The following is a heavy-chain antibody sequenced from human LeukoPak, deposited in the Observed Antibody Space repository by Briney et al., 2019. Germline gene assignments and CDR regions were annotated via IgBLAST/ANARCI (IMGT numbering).Heavy chain of an antibody. J-gene: IGHJ4*02. D-gene: IGHD6-6*01. Sequence: PGGSLRLSCAASGFTFSSYAMSWVRQAPGKGLEWVSVIYSGGSTYYADSVKGRFTISRDNSKNTLYLQMNSLRAEDTAVYYCARGTSSSSGIGDYWGQGTLVTVSS. CDR1: GFTFSSYA. V-gene: IGHV3-66*02. CDR2: IYSGGST. CDR3: ARGTSSSSGIGDY.